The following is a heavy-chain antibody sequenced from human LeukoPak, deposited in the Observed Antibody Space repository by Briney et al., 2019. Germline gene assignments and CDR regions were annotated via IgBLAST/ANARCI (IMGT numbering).Heavy chain of an antibody. CDR2: INPNSGGT. V-gene: IGHV1-2*02. CDR3: ARGPDIVVVPAAILDYYYYMDV. Sequence: VASVKVSCKASGGTFSSYAISWVRQAPGQGLEWMGWINPNSGGTNYAQKFQGRVTMTRDTSISTAYMELSRLRSDDTAVYYCARGPDIVVVPAAILDYYYYMDVWGKGTTVTVSS. D-gene: IGHD2-2*02. J-gene: IGHJ6*03. CDR1: GGTFSSYA.